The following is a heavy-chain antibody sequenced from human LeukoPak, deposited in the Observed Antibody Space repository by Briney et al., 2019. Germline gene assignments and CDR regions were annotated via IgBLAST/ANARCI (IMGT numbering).Heavy chain of an antibody. D-gene: IGHD3-3*01. CDR2: VYSTGST. CDR1: GGSISSFY. Sequence: SETLSLNCTASGGSISSFYWSWIRQPAGKGLEWIGRVYSTGSTNYNPSLKSRVTMSVDTSKNQFSLKLSSVTAADTAVYYCTRGGYERAFDIWGQGTMVTVS. J-gene: IGHJ3*02. V-gene: IGHV4-4*07. CDR3: TRGGYERAFDI.